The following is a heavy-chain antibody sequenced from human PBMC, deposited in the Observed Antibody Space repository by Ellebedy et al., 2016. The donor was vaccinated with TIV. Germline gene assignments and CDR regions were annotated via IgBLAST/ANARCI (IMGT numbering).Heavy chain of an antibody. CDR1: GGSFSGYQ. V-gene: IGHV4-34*01. Sequence: SETLSLTCAVYGGSFSGYQWSWIRQPPGKGLEWIGEINHSGSTNYNPSLKSRVTISVDTSKNQFSLKLSSVTAADTAVYYCASRRAAWIQLWSYRDDAFDIWGQGTMVTVSS. D-gene: IGHD5-18*01. CDR3: ASRRAAWIQLWSYRDDAFDI. J-gene: IGHJ3*02. CDR2: INHSGST.